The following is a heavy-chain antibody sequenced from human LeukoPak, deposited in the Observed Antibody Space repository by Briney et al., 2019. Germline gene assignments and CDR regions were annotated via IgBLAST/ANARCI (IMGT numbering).Heavy chain of an antibody. D-gene: IGHD3-10*01. Sequence: VSGPTLVKPRQTLTLTCTFSGFSLSTSGVGVGWIRQPPGKALEWLAVIYWNDDKRYSPVLKSRLTITKDTSKNQVVLTMTNMDPVDTATYYCAHRGDITMVRGVSPIRGWFDPWGQGTLVTVSS. CDR1: GFSLSTSGVG. CDR3: AHRGDITMVRGVSPIRGWFDP. V-gene: IGHV2-5*01. CDR2: IYWNDDK. J-gene: IGHJ5*02.